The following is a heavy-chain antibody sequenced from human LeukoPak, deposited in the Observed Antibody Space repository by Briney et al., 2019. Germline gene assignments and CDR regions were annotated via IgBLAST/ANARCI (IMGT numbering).Heavy chain of an antibody. V-gene: IGHV3-48*03. CDR1: GFTFSNYE. Sequence: LSGGSLRLSCATSGFTFSNYEMSWVRQPPGKGLEWVSYISSSGSSTYYADSVKGRFTISRDNARSSLCLQMDSLRAGDTAVYYCAREDGSQLDYWGRGTLVTVSS. J-gene: IGHJ4*02. D-gene: IGHD1-26*01. CDR3: AREDGSQLDY. CDR2: ISSSGSST.